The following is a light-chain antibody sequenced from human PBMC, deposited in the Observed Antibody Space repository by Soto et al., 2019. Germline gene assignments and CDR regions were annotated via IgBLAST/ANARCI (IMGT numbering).Light chain of an antibody. CDR1: SSNLGDNT. J-gene: IGLJ1*01. CDR3: AAWDATLDGYV. Sequence: QSVLTQPPSASGTPGQRVTIFCSTSSSNLGDNTVNWYQHVPGTAPKLLIYSYDQRPSGVPDRFSGSRSGTSASLAISGLQSEDEADYYCAAWDATLDGYVFRTGTKLTVL. CDR2: SYD. V-gene: IGLV1-44*01.